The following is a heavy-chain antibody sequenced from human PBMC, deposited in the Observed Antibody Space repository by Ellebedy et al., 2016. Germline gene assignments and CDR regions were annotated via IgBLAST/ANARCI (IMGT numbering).Heavy chain of an antibody. Sequence: SETLSLTXTVSGGSISSRSYYWGWIRQPPGKGLEWIGSIYYSGGTSYNSSLKSRVTISVDTSKNQLSLKVSSVTAADTAVYYCARLCPMVCFDYWGQGTLVTVSS. CDR1: GGSISSRSYY. D-gene: IGHD2-8*01. CDR3: ARLCPMVCFDY. J-gene: IGHJ4*02. V-gene: IGHV4-39*01. CDR2: IYYSGGT.